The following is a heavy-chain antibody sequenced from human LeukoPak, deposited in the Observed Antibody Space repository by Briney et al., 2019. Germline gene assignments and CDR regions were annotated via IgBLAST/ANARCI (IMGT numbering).Heavy chain of an antibody. V-gene: IGHV3-7*01. J-gene: IGHJ4*02. Sequence: GGSLRLSCAASGFTFSNYWMSWVRQAPGKGLEWVANIKQDGSEEYYVDSVKGRFTISRDNAKNSLYLQMNSLRVGDTAVYYCANYPTYYYDSSGYPPDYWGQGTLVTVST. D-gene: IGHD3-22*01. CDR1: GFTFSNYW. CDR2: IKQDGSEE. CDR3: ANYPTYYYDSSGYPPDY.